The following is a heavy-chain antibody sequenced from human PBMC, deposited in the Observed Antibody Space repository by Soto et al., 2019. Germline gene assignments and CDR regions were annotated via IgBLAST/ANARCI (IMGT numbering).Heavy chain of an antibody. CDR3: ASSEQWLVDLDY. Sequence: PSETLSLTCTVSGGSISSSSYYWGWIRQPPGKGLEWIGSIYYSGSTYYNPSLKSRVTISVDTSKNQFSLKLSSVTAADTAVYYCASSEQWLVDLDYWGQGTLVTVSS. J-gene: IGHJ4*02. V-gene: IGHV4-39*01. CDR2: IYYSGST. CDR1: GGSISSSSYY. D-gene: IGHD6-19*01.